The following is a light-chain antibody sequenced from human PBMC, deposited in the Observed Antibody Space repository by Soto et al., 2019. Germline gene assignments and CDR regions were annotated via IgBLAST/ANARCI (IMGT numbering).Light chain of an antibody. CDR2: AAS. J-gene: IGKJ5*01. V-gene: IGKV1-39*01. CDR3: QQSYSTPFT. Sequence: DIQMTQSPSSLCASLGNXFTITCRASQSISSYLNWYQQKPGKAPKLLIYAASSLQSGVPSRFSGSGSGTDFTLTISSLQPEDFATYYCQQSYSTPFTFGQGTRLEIK. CDR1: QSISSY.